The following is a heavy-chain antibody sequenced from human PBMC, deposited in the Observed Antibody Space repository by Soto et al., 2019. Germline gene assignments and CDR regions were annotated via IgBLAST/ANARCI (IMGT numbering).Heavy chain of an antibody. J-gene: IGHJ4*02. V-gene: IGHV4-59*01. D-gene: IGHD6-13*01. CDR2: IYYSGST. CDR1: GGSISSYY. Sequence: TSETLSLTCTVSGGSISSYYWSWIRQPPGKGLEWIGYIYYSGSTNYNPSLKSRVTISVDTSKNQFSLKLSSVTAADTAVYYCARGRSSSWLDYWGQGTLVTVSS. CDR3: ARGRSSSWLDY.